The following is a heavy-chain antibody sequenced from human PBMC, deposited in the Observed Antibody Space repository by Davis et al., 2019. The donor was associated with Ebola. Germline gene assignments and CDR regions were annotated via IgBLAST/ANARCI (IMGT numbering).Heavy chain of an antibody. J-gene: IGHJ6*02. CDR3: ARLSHYEFWRTYGMDV. Sequence: GESLKISCKGSGYSFTSYWIGWVRQMPGKGLEWMGIIYPGDSDTRYSPSFQGQVTISTDKSISTAYLQWSSLKASDTAMYYCARLSHYEFWRTYGMDVWGQGTTVTVSS. CDR1: GYSFTSYW. CDR2: IYPGDSDT. V-gene: IGHV5-51*01. D-gene: IGHD3-3*01.